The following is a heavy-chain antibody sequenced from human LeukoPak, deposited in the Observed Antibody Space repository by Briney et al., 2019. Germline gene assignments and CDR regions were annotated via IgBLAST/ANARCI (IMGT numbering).Heavy chain of an antibody. V-gene: IGHV4-34*01. J-gene: IGHJ4*02. CDR2: INHSGST. CDR1: GGSFSGYY. D-gene: IGHD6-19*01. CDR3: GRHGAVAY. Sequence: SETLSLTCAVYGGSFSGYYWSWIRQPPGKGLEWIGEINHSGSTNYNPSLKSRVTISVDTSKNQFSLKLSSVAAADTAVYYCGRHGAVAYGGQGTLVTVSS.